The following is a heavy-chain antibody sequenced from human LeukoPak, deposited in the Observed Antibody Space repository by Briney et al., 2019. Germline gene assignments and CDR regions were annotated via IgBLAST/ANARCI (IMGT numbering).Heavy chain of an antibody. J-gene: IGHJ4*02. V-gene: IGHV4-59*01. CDR3: ARDLGGYDYAYFDH. CDR2: IYYSGST. Sequence: SETLSLTCTVSGGCISSYYWSWIRQPPGKGLEWIGYIYYSGSTNYNPSLKSRVTISVDTSKNQFSLKLSSVTAADTAVYYCARDLGGYDYAYFDHWGQGTLVTVSS. D-gene: IGHD5-12*01. CDR1: GGCISSYY.